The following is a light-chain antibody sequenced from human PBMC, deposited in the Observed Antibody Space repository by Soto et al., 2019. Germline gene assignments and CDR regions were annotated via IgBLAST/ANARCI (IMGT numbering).Light chain of an antibody. J-gene: IGLJ3*02. Sequence: QLVLTQSPSASASLGASVKLTCTLSSGHSSYAIAWHQQQPEKGPRYLMKVNSDGSHSKGDGIPDRFSGSSSGAERYLTISGRPCEDEGDYYCQTWGTARVFGGGTTLTVL. CDR3: QTWGTARV. CDR1: SGHSSYA. CDR2: VNSDGSH. V-gene: IGLV4-69*01.